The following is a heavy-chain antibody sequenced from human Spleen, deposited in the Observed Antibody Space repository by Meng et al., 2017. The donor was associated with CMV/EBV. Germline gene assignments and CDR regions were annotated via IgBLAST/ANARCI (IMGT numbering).Heavy chain of an antibody. Sequence: GESLKISCKGSGYRFIDYWIGWVRQMPGKGLEWMGIFYPGDSDTRYSPSFQGQVTISADKSKTTAYLHWSSLKASDTAVYYCARCRSGTTGELDYWGQGTLVTVSS. J-gene: IGHJ4*02. V-gene: IGHV5-51*01. CDR3: ARCRSGTTGELDY. CDR2: FYPGDSDT. CDR1: GYRFIDYW. D-gene: IGHD1-7*01.